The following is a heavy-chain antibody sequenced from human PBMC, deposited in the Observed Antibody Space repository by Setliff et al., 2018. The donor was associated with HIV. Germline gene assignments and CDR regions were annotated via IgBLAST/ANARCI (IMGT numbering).Heavy chain of an antibody. J-gene: IGHJ6*02. CDR2: INSDGSST. V-gene: IGHV3-74*01. Sequence: PGGSLRLSCVASGFTYNSHWMHWVRQAPGKGLVWVSYINSDGSSTSYADSVKGRFTISRDNAKNTLYLQMNILRAEDTGVYYCARDWSYAMDVWGQGTTVTVSS. CDR3: ARDWSYAMDV. CDR1: GFTYNSHW.